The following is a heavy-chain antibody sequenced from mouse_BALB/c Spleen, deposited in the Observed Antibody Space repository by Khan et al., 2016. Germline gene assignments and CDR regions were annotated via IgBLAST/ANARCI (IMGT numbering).Heavy chain of an antibody. CDR3: ARDRYYYGSSRYFDV. J-gene: IGHJ1*01. CDR2: INTYSGES. CDR1: GYTFTNYG. V-gene: IGHV9-3-1*01. D-gene: IGHD1-1*01. Sequence: QIQLVQSGPELKKPGKTVKISCKASGYTFTNYGMNWVKQAPGKGLKWMGWINTYSGESTYADDFKGRSAFSLETSANTAYLQLNNLKNEDTATYFCARDRYYYGSSRYFDVWGAGTTVTVSS.